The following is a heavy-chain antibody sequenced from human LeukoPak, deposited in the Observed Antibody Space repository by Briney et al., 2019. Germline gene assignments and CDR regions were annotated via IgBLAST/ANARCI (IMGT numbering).Heavy chain of an antibody. CDR3: ARGRSDTAMVTG. Sequence: SETLSLTCTVSGGSISSYYWSWIRQPPGKGLEWIGYIYYSGSTNYNPSLKSRVTISVDTSKNQFSLKLSSVTAADTAVYYCARGRSDTAMVTGWGQGTLVTVSS. CDR1: GGSISSYY. CDR2: IYYSGST. J-gene: IGHJ4*02. D-gene: IGHD5-18*01. V-gene: IGHV4-59*01.